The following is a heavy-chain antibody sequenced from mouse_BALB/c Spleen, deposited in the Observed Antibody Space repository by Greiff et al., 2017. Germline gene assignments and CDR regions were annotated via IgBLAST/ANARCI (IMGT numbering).Heavy chain of an antibody. D-gene: IGHD3-1*01. J-gene: IGHJ4*01. CDR2: ISSGGSYT. CDR3: ARRGLHAMDY. CDR1: GFTFSSYG. Sequence: EVQGVESGGDLVKPGGSLKLSCAASGFTFSSYGMSWVRQTPDKRLEWVATISSGGSYTYYPDSVKGRFTISRDNAKNTLYLQMSSLKSEDTAMYYCARRGLHAMDYWGQGTSVTVSS. V-gene: IGHV5-6*01.